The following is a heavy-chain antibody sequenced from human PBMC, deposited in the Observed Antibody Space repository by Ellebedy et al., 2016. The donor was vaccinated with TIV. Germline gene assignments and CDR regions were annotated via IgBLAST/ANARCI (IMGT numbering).Heavy chain of an antibody. J-gene: IGHJ4*02. D-gene: IGHD1-14*01. CDR1: GFTFSSYD. V-gene: IGHV3-13*01. Sequence: GESLKISCAASGFTFSSYDMHWVRLVTCKGLEWVSAIGTAGDTYYPGSVKGRFTISRENAKNSLYLQMNSLRAGDTAVYYCARATEGLDYWGQGTLVTVSS. CDR3: ARATEGLDY. CDR2: IGTAGDT.